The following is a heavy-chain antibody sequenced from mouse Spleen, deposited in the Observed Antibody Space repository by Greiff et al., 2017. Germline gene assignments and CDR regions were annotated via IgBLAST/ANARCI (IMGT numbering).Heavy chain of an antibody. CDR1: GFTFSSYA. Sequence: EVMLVESGGGLVKPGGSLKLSCAASGFTFSSYAMSWVRQTPEKRLEWVATISSGGSYTYYPDSVKGRFTISRDNAKNTLYLQMSSLRSEDTAMYYCARPVDYWGQGTTLTVSS. CDR3: ARPVDY. J-gene: IGHJ2*01. V-gene: IGHV5-9-1*01. CDR2: ISSGGSYT.